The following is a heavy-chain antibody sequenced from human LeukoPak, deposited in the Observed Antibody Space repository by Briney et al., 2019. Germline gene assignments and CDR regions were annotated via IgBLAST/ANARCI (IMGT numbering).Heavy chain of an antibody. D-gene: IGHD4-11*01. V-gene: IGHV3-7*01. CDR2: VQHIGGET. CDR1: GFTFSNSW. J-gene: IGHJ1*01. CDR3: ATYSILNAREFRY. Sequence: GGSLRLSCAGSGFTFSNSWMGWVRQAPGKGLEWVANVQHIGGETYYVDSVEGRFTISRDNAKNSVYLQMNSLGADDTAVYYCATYSILNAREFRYWGQGTLVTVTS.